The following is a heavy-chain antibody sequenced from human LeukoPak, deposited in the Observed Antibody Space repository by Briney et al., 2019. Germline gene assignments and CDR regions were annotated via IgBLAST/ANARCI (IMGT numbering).Heavy chain of an antibody. D-gene: IGHD6-19*01. CDR2: INHSGST. Sequence: SETLSLTCAVYGGSFSGYYWSWIRQPPGKGLEWIGEINHSGSTNYNPSLESRVTISIETSKKQFSLKLSSVTAADTAVYYCARGSEWLVPYYFNYWGQGTLVTVSS. V-gene: IGHV4-34*01. CDR3: ARGSEWLVPYYFNY. CDR1: GGSFSGYY. J-gene: IGHJ4*02.